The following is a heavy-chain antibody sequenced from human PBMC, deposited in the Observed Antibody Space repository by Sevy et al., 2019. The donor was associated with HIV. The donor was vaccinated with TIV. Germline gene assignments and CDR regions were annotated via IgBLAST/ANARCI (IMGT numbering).Heavy chain of an antibody. V-gene: IGHV3-66*02. CDR3: VSLFLSYRSGWSYFDY. J-gene: IGHJ4*02. CDR1: GFTVNDKY. CDR2: IFSSGST. D-gene: IGHD6-19*01. Sequence: QAGGSLRLSCAISGFTVNDKYIIWVRQAPGKGLEWVSVIFSSGSTYYADSAKGRFTISRDNSKNTVYLQMNSLRAEDTAVYYCVSLFLSYRSGWSYFDYWGQGTPVTVSS.